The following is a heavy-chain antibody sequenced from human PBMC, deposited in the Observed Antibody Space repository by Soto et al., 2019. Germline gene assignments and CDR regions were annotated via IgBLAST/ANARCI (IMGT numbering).Heavy chain of an antibody. V-gene: IGHV1-69*13. D-gene: IGHD6-13*01. CDR3: ARESGQQLVQIFDY. J-gene: IGHJ4*02. Sequence: SVKVSCKASGYTFTSYAMHWVRQAPGQRLEWMGWIIPIFGTANYAQKFQGRVTITADESTSTAYMELSSLRSEDTAVYYCARESGQQLVQIFDYWGQGTLVTVSS. CDR1: GYTFTSYA. CDR2: IIPIFGTA.